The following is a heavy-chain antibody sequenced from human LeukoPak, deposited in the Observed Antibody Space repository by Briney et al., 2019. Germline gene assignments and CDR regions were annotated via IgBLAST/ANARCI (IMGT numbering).Heavy chain of an antibody. Sequence: GGSLRLSCAASGFTFSSYSMNWVRQAPGKGLEWVSSISRSSAYIYYADSVKGRFTISRDNAENSLYLQMNSLRAEDTAVYYCASFPPYMVRTDAFDIWGQGTMVTVSS. CDR1: GFTFSSYS. V-gene: IGHV3-21*01. CDR3: ASFPPYMVRTDAFDI. CDR2: ISRSSAYI. J-gene: IGHJ3*02. D-gene: IGHD3-10*01.